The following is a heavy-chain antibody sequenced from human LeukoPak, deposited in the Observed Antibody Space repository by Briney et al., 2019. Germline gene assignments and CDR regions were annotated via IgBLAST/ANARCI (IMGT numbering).Heavy chain of an antibody. D-gene: IGHD6-19*01. CDR3: ARAAHSSGWYTSDDAFDI. CDR2: MNPNSGNT. V-gene: IGHV1-8*03. J-gene: IGHJ3*02. Sequence: ASVKVSCKASGYTFTSYDINWVRQATGQGLEWMGWMNPNSGNTGYAQKFQGRVTITRNTSISTAYMELSSLRSEDTAVYYCARAAHSSGWYTSDDAFDIWGQGTMVTVSS. CDR1: GYTFTSYD.